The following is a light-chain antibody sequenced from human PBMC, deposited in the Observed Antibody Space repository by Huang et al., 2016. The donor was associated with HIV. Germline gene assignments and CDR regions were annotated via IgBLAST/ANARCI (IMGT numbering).Light chain of an antibody. Sequence: EIVMTQSPATLSVSPGERATLSCRASQSISSNLAWYQQKPGQAPSLLIYGASIRATGIPDRFRGSVSGTEFTFTISSLQSEDFAVYYCLQYNNWPQTFGQGTKLEIK. CDR1: QSISSN. CDR2: GAS. CDR3: LQYNNWPQT. J-gene: IGKJ2*01. V-gene: IGKV3D-15*01.